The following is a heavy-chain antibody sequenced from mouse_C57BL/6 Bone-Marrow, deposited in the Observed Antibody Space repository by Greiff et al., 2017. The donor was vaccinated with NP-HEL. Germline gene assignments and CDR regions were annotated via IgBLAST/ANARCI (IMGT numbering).Heavy chain of an antibody. CDR2: IHPNSGST. J-gene: IGHJ2*01. Sequence: QVQLKQPGAELVKPGASVKLSCKASGYTFTSYWMHWVKQRPGQGLEWIGMIHPNSGSTNYNEKFKSKATLTVAKSSSTAYMQLSSLTSEDSAVSCCASRGYLLGFDYWGQGTTLTVSS. V-gene: IGHV1-64*01. CDR1: GYTFTSYW. D-gene: IGHD2-1*01. CDR3: ASRGYLLGFDY.